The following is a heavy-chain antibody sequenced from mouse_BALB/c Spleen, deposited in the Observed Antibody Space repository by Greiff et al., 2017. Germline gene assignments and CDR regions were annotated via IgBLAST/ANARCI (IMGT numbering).Heavy chain of an antibody. D-gene: IGHD2-10*02. CDR2: IWGDGST. J-gene: IGHJ4*01. Sequence: QVQLKESGPGLVAPSQSLSITCTVSGFSLTGYGVNWVRQPPGKGLEWLGMIWGDGSTDYNSALKSRLSISKDNSKSQVFLKMNSLQTDDTARYYCARYGHYYAMDYWGQGTSVTVSS. CDR1: GFSLTGYG. CDR3: ARYGHYYAMDY. V-gene: IGHV2-6-7*01.